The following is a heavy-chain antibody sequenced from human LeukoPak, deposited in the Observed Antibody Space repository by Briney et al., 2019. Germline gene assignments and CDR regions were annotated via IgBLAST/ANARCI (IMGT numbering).Heavy chain of an antibody. CDR2: RYHIGST. Sequence: PSETLSLTSSVSGAFITSYYWSWIRQSPGKGLEFIGSRYHIGSTNYNPSLKSRVTISIDTSKSQFSLTLTSVTAADTAVYYCARALGYSSDWYNRAFDVWGHGTKVTVS. D-gene: IGHD6-19*01. V-gene: IGHV4-59*12. CDR3: ARALGYSSDWYNRAFDV. CDR1: GAFITSYY. J-gene: IGHJ3*01.